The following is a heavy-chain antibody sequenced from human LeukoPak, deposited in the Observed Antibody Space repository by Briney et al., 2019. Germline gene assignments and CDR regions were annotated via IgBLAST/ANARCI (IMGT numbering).Heavy chain of an antibody. CDR3: ARFEKQLEFYFDY. J-gene: IGHJ4*02. V-gene: IGHV1-2*02. CDR1: GYTFTGYY. Sequence: ASVKVSCKASGYTFTGYYMHWVRQAPGQGLEWMGWINPNSGGTNYAQKFQGRVTMTRDTSISTAYMELSRLRSDDTAVYYCARFEKQLEFYFDYWGQGTLVTVSS. CDR2: INPNSGGT. D-gene: IGHD6-13*01.